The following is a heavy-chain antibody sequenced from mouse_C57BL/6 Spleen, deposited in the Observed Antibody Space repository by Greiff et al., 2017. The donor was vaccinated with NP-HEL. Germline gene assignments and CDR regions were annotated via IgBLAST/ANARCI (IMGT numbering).Heavy chain of an antibody. V-gene: IGHV14-4*01. CDR3: TTKFSLYY. CDR1: GFNIKDDY. CDR2: IDPENGDT. J-gene: IGHJ2*01. Sequence: EVQLQQSGAELVRPGASVKLSCTASGFNIKDDYMHWVKQRPEQGLEWIGWIDPENGDTEYASKFQGKATITADTSSNTAYLQLSSLTSEDTAVYYCTTKFSLYYWGQGTTLTVSS.